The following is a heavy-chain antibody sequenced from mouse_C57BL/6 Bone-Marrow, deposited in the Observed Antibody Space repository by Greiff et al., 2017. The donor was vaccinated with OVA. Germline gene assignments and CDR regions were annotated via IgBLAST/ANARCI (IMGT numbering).Heavy chain of an antibody. V-gene: IGHV1-69*01. CDR1: GYTFTSYW. Sequence: QVQLQQPGAELVMPGASVKLSCKASGYTFTSYWMHWVKQRPGQGLEWIGEIDPSDSYTNYNQQFKGKSTLTVDKSASTAYMQLSSLTSEDSAVYYCARSHYYGSSYVDDWGQGTTLTVSS. CDR3: ARSHYYGSSYVDD. J-gene: IGHJ2*01. CDR2: IDPSDSYT. D-gene: IGHD1-1*01.